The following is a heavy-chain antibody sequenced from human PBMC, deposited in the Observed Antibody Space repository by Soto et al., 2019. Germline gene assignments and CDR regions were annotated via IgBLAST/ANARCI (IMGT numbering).Heavy chain of an antibody. V-gene: IGHV3-23*01. CDR3: ARRRASDCPGCTQDY. CDR2: VSGSGDST. D-gene: IGHD2-21*02. CDR1: AFTFSSYA. Sequence: EVQLLESGGGLAQPGGSLRLSCAASAFTFSSYAMSWVRQAPGKGLEWVSAVSGSGDSTYYADSVKGRFTISRDNSKKTLYLPMNRLRAEDTAVYYCARRRASDCPGCTQDYWGQGTLVTVSS. J-gene: IGHJ4*02.